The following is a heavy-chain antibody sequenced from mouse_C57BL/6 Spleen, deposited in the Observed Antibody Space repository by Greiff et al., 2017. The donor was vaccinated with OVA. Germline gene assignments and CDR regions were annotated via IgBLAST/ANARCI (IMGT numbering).Heavy chain of an antibody. D-gene: IGHD1-1*01. V-gene: IGHV1-69*01. J-gene: IGHJ2*01. CDR3: ARGTGTVVEDY. CDR2: IDPSDSYT. Sequence: QVQLQQPGAELVMPGASVKLSCKASGYTFTSYWLHWVKQRPGQGLEWIGEIDPSDSYTNYNQKFTGKSTLTVDKSSSTAYMQLSSLTSEDSAVYYGARGTGTVVEDYWGQGTTLTVSS. CDR1: GYTFTSYW.